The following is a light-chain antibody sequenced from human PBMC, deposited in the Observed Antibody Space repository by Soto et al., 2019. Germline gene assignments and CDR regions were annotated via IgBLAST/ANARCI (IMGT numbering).Light chain of an antibody. CDR1: QSVSTN. V-gene: IGKV3-15*01. CDR2: GPS. Sequence: IVMTQSPPSLSVSPWERARQSCMASQSVSTNVAWYQQKPGQAPRLLIYGPSTRASGIPARFSVSGSGREFTLTICSLQSEDFAVYYCHQYDDWPPASGQGTMA. CDR3: HQYDDWPPA. J-gene: IGKJ1*01.